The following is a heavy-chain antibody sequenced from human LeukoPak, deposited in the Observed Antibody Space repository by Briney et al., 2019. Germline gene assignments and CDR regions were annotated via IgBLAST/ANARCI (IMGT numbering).Heavy chain of an antibody. D-gene: IGHD2-15*01. CDR3: AKDRNSGGSCLNG. Sequence: GGSLRLSCAASGFTMKDFGMHWVRQAPGKGLEWVAVIWYDGSQKHYVESVKGRFTIPRDNSKNTLYLQMDSLRAEDTAIYYCAKDRNSGGSCLNGWGQGTLVTVSS. CDR2: IWYDGSQK. V-gene: IGHV3-33*06. J-gene: IGHJ4*02. CDR1: GFTMKDFG.